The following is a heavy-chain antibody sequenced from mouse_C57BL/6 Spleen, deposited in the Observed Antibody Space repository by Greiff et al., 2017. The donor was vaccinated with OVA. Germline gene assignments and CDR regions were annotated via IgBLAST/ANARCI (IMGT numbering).Heavy chain of an antibody. Sequence: VKLMESGAELVMPGASVKLSCKASGYTFTSYWMHWVKQRPGQGLEWIGEIDPSDSYTNYNQKFKGKSTLTVDKSSSTAYMQLSSLTSEDSAVYYCARKVYSNSRYWYFDVWGTGTTVTVSS. CDR3: ARKVYSNSRYWYFDV. V-gene: IGHV1-69*01. CDR2: IDPSDSYT. CDR1: GYTFTSYW. D-gene: IGHD2-5*01. J-gene: IGHJ1*03.